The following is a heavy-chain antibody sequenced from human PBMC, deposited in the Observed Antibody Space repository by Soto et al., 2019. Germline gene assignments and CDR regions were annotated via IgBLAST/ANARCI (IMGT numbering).Heavy chain of an antibody. CDR2: INSDGSST. CDR3: ARLRSTTLGGGDAFDT. J-gene: IGHJ3*02. CDR1: RFTFSTYW. Sequence: EVQLVESGGGLVQPGGSLRLSCAASRFTFSTYWMHWVRQVPGKGLVWVSRINSDGSSTTYADSVKGRFTISRDNAKNTVYLQMNSLRAEDTAVYYCARLRSTTLGGGDAFDTWCQGTMVTVSS. D-gene: IGHD4-17*01. V-gene: IGHV3-74*03.